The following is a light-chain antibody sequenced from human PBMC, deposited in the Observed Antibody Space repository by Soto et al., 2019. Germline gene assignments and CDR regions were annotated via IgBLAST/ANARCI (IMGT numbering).Light chain of an antibody. J-gene: IGLJ7*01. V-gene: IGLV2-8*01. CDR3: SSYAGSNNLVV. Sequence: QSVLTQPPSASGSPGQSVTISCTGTSSDVGGYNYVSWYQQHPGKAPKLMIYQVSKRPSGVPDRFSGSKSGNTASLTVSGLQAEDEADYYCSSYAGSNNLVVFGTGTQLTVL. CDR1: SSDVGGYNY. CDR2: QVS.